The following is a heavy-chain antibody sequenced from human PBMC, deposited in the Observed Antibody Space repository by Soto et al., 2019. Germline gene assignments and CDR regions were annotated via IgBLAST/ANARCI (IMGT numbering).Heavy chain of an antibody. V-gene: IGHV1-18*01. Sequence: ASVKVSCKASGYTFTSYGISWVRQAPGQGLEWMGWISAYNGNTNYAQKLRGRVTMTTDTSTSTAYMELRSLRSDDTAVYYCARGKRAATDPYYYYMDVWGKGTTVTVSS. CDR2: ISAYNGNT. J-gene: IGHJ6*03. CDR3: ARGKRAATDPYYYYMDV. D-gene: IGHD6-25*01. CDR1: GYTFTSYG.